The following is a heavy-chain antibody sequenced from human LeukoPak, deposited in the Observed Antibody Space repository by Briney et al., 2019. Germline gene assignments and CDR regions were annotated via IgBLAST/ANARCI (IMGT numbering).Heavy chain of an antibody. J-gene: IGHJ6*02. Sequence: SETLSLTCTVSGGSISMSTYYWGWLRQPPGKGLECIGSIHFSGNSYYNPSPSLKSRVTISVDTSKNQFSLNVISVTAADTAVYYCARFTRSSSSHYYYYAMDVWGQGTTVAVSS. D-gene: IGHD6-6*01. CDR2: IHFSGNS. CDR1: GGSISMSTYY. CDR3: ARFTRSSSSHYYYYAMDV. V-gene: IGHV4-39*01.